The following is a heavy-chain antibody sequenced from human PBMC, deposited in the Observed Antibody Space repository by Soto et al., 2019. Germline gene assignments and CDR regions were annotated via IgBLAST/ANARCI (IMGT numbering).Heavy chain of an antibody. CDR2: IYYRGNT. CDR3: ARPLRFLGKYGLDV. CDR1: GGSINTDEYY. J-gene: IGHJ6*02. D-gene: IGHD3-3*01. Sequence: QVQLQESGPGLVKPSQTLSLTCTVSGGSINTDEYYWHWIRQSPEKGLEWIGYIYYRGNTNYNPSFQGGVTISVDTSKNQFYLKLSSVTAADTAVYYCARPLRFLGKYGLDVWGQGTTVTVSS. V-gene: IGHV4-30-4*01.